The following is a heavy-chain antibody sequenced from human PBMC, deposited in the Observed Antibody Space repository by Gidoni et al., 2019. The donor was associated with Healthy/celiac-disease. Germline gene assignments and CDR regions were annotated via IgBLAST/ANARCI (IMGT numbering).Heavy chain of an antibody. J-gene: IGHJ3*02. Sequence: QVQLVASGGGVVQPGRSLRLSCAASGCTFSSYGMHWVRQAPGKGLEWVAVISYDGSNKYYADSVKGRFTISRDNSKNTLYLQMNSLRAEDTAVYYCAKARGYCSGGSCLLLGDAFDIWGQGTMVTVSS. D-gene: IGHD2-15*01. CDR3: AKARGYCSGGSCLLLGDAFDI. V-gene: IGHV3-30*18. CDR2: ISYDGSNK. CDR1: GCTFSSYG.